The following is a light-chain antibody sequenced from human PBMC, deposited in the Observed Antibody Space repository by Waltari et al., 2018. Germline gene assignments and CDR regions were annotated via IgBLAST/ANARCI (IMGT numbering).Light chain of an antibody. Sequence: EVVMTQSPATLSLSPGERATLSCRARQSVSSFLACYQQKPGQAPRLLIYGASTRATGIPAMLSGSGSVTECTLTISSLQSEDFAVYYCQQYNDWPPLTFGGGTKVEIK. CDR1: QSVSSF. CDR2: GAS. J-gene: IGKJ4*02. V-gene: IGKV3-15*01. CDR3: QQYNDWPPLT.